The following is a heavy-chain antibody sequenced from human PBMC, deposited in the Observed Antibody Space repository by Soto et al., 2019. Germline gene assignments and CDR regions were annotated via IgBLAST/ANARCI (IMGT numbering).Heavy chain of an antibody. D-gene: IGHD2-21*02. Sequence: PSETLSLTCAVYGGSFSGYYWSWIRQPPGKGLGWIGEINHSGSTNYNPSLKSRVTISVDTSKNQFSLKLSSVTAADTAVYYCARGVRVTAIRFYYYYGIDVWGQGTTVTVSS. V-gene: IGHV4-34*01. CDR3: ARGVRVTAIRFYYYYGIDV. J-gene: IGHJ6*02. CDR2: INHSGST. CDR1: GGSFSGYY.